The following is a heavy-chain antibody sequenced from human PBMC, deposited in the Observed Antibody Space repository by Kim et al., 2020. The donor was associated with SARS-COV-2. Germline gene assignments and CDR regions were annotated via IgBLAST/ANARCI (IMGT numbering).Heavy chain of an antibody. CDR3: ARESGYSGYDSDYFDY. V-gene: IGHV4-38-2*02. D-gene: IGHD5-12*01. Sequence: SETLSLTCTVSGYSISSGYYWGWIRQPPGKGLEWIGSIYHSGSTYYNPSLKSRVTISVDTSKNQFSLKLSSVTAADTAVYYCARESGYSGYDSDYFDYWGQGTLVTVSS. CDR2: IYHSGST. J-gene: IGHJ4*02. CDR1: GYSISSGYY.